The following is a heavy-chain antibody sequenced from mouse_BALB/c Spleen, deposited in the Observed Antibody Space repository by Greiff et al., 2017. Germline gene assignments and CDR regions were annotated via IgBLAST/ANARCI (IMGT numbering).Heavy chain of an antibody. Sequence: QVQLQQSGAELVRPGVSVKISCKGSGYTFTDYAMHWVKQSHAKSLEWIGVISTYYGDASYNQKFKGKATMTVDKSSSTAYMQLSSLTSEDSAVYFCAREVFYYGPMDYWGQGTSVTVSS. CDR2: ISTYYGDA. V-gene: IGHV1S137*01. CDR3: AREVFYYGPMDY. CDR1: GYTFTDYA. D-gene: IGHD1-1*01. J-gene: IGHJ4*01.